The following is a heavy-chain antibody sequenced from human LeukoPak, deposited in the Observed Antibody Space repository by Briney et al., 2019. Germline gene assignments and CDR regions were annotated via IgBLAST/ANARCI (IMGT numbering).Heavy chain of an antibody. D-gene: IGHD4-11*01. CDR3: ANEYSKGDV. CDR2: ISGSGTST. CDR1: GFTFSNYV. Sequence: GGSLRLSCAASGFTFSNYVMNWVRQAPGKGLECVSSISGSGTSTYYADSVKGRFTSFRDNSKNTLYLQMNSLRAEDTAIYYCANEYSKGDVWGQGTTVTVSS. J-gene: IGHJ3*01. V-gene: IGHV3-23*01.